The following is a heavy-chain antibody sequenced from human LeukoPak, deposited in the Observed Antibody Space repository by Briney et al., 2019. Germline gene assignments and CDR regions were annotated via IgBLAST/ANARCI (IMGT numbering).Heavy chain of an antibody. V-gene: IGHV3-53*01. CDR1: GFTFSNYA. D-gene: IGHD1-7*01. CDR3: ARERNYEYYFDY. CDR2: IYSGGST. J-gene: IGHJ4*02. Sequence: GGSLRLSCEASGFTFSNYAMSWVRQAPGKGLEWVSVIYSGGSTYYADSVKGRFTISRDNSKNTLYLQMNSLRAEDTAVYYCARERNYEYYFDYWGQGTLVTVSS.